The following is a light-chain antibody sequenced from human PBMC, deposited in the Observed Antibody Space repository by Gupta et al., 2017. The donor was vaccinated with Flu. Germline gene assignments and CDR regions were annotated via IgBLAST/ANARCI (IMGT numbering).Light chain of an antibody. CDR3: QQNYKSRT. CDR2: AAS. CDR1: QIIANY. J-gene: IGKJ1*01. Sequence: DIQMTQSPSSLSASVGDRVTITCRASQIIANYLNWYQQKPGKAPNLLIYAASSLQTGVPSRFSGSRSGTDFTLTSSRRQPEDFATYYWQQNYKSRTFGQGTKVEIK. V-gene: IGKV1-39*01.